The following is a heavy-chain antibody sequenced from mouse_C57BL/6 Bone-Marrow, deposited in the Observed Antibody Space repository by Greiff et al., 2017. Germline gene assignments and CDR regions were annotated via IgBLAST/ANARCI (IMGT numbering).Heavy chain of an antibody. D-gene: IGHD1-1*01. CDR1: GYTFTGYW. Sequence: QVQLKQSGAELMKPGASVKLSCKATGYTFTGYWIEWVKQRPGHGLEWIGEILPGSGSTNYNAKFKGKATFTADTSSNTAYMQLSSLTTEDSAIYYCARWILRSWYFDYWGQGTTLTVSS. CDR3: ARWILRSWYFDY. CDR2: ILPGSGST. J-gene: IGHJ2*01. V-gene: IGHV1-9*01.